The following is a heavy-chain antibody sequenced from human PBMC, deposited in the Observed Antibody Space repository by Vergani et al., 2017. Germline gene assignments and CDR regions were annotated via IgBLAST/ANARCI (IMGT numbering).Heavy chain of an antibody. V-gene: IGHV3-21*01. Sequence: EVQLVESGGGLVKPGGSLRLSCAASGFTFSSYSMNWVRQAPGKGLEWVSSISSSSSYIYYADSVKGRFTISRDNAKNSLYLQMNSLRAEDTAVYYCAGVVIDSSGYYVWVAAFDIWGQGTMVTVSS. CDR2: ISSSSSYI. CDR1: GFTFSSYS. J-gene: IGHJ3*02. CDR3: AGVVIDSSGYYVWVAAFDI. D-gene: IGHD3-22*01.